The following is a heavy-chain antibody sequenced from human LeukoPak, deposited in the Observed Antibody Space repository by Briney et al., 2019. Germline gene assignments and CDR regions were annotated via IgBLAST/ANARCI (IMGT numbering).Heavy chain of an antibody. CDR1: GFTFSNYW. V-gene: IGHV3-74*03. J-gene: IGHJ4*02. CDR3: ARDKKSGESSEIDY. Sequence: GGSLRLSCAASGFTFSNYWVHWVRQAPGKGLVWVSRINRDGSTTKYADSVKGRFTVSRDSAKNTLNLQMNSLRAEDTAVYYCARDKKSGESSEIDYWGQGTLVTVSS. D-gene: IGHD3-10*01. CDR2: INRDGSTT.